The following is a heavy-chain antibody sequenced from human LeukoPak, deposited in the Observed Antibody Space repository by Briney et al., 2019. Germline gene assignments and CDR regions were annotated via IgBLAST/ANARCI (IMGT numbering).Heavy chain of an antibody. Sequence: TSETLSLTCTVSGGSISSYYWSWIRQPPGKGLEWIGCIYPSGSTNYNPSLNSRVTISVDTSKKQFSLKLSSVTAADTAVYYCARHGSVRSPLGPWGQGTLVTVSS. CDR2: IYPSGST. J-gene: IGHJ5*02. V-gene: IGHV4-4*09. D-gene: IGHD3-10*01. CDR3: ARHGSVRSPLGP. CDR1: GGSISSYY.